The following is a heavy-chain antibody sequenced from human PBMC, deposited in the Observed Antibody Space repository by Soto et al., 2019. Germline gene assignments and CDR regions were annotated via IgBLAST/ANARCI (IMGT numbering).Heavy chain of an antibody. D-gene: IGHD1-1*01. CDR2: ISSSGSNI. CDR3: ARAPSSQLERNWFDP. V-gene: IGHV3-11*01. Sequence: GGSLRLSCAASGFTFSDYYMSWIRQAPGKGLEWVSNISSSGSNIYYGDSVKGRFTISRDNAKNSLYLQMNSLRAEDTAVYYCARAPSSQLERNWFDPWGQGTLVTVSS. J-gene: IGHJ5*02. CDR1: GFTFSDYY.